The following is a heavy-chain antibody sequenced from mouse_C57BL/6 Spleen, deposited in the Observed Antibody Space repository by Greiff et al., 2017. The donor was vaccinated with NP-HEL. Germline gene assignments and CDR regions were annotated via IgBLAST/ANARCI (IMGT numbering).Heavy chain of an antibody. J-gene: IGHJ3*01. CDR2: IDPETGGT. Sequence: LVESGAELVRPGASVTLSCKASGYTFTDYEMHWVKQTPVHGLEWIGAIDPETGGTAYNQKFKGKAILTADKSSSTAYMELRSLTSEDSAVYYCTTGFAYWGQGTLVTVSA. CDR3: TTGFAY. CDR1: GYTFTDYE. V-gene: IGHV1-15*01.